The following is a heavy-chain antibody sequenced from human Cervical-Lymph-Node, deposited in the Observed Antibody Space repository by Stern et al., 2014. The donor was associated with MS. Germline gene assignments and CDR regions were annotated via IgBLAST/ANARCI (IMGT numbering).Heavy chain of an antibody. Sequence: EVQLVQPGAEVKKPGESLKISCKVSGYYFTNYWIGWVRQLPGKGLEWMGIIYPDDSDTRYSPSFQGQVTISADKSISAAYLQWSSLKASDTAMYYCARLFYDNSRDYWGQGTLVTVSS. D-gene: IGHD3-22*01. V-gene: IGHV5-51*01. J-gene: IGHJ4*02. CDR1: GYYFTNYW. CDR2: IYPDDSDT. CDR3: ARLFYDNSRDY.